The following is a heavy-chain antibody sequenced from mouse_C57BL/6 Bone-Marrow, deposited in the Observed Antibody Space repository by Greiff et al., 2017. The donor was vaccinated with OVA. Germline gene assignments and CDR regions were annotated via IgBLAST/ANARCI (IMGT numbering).Heavy chain of an antibody. Sequence: EVKLVESGGGLVKPGGSLKLSCAASGFTFSSYTLSWVRQTPEKRLEWVATISGGGGNTFYPDRVKGRFTISRENAKKTLYLQMSSLRSEDTALYYCARTDYGSSLYWYFDVWGTGTTVTGSS. J-gene: IGHJ1*03. V-gene: IGHV5-9*01. CDR3: ARTDYGSSLYWYFDV. CDR2: ISGGGGNT. D-gene: IGHD1-1*01. CDR1: GFTFSSYT.